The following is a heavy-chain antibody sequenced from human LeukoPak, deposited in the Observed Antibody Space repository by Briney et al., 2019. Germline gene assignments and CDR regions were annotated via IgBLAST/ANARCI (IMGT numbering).Heavy chain of an antibody. CDR1: GFTFSSYS. CDR2: ISSSSSYI. Sequence: GGSLRLSCAASGFTFSSYSMNCVRQAPGKGLEWVSSISSSSSYIYYADSVKGRFTISRDNAKNSLYLQMKSLRAEDTAVYYCARDLGSGSYYNRDPLFDYWGQGTLVTVSS. V-gene: IGHV3-21*01. D-gene: IGHD3-10*01. J-gene: IGHJ4*02. CDR3: ARDLGSGSYYNRDPLFDY.